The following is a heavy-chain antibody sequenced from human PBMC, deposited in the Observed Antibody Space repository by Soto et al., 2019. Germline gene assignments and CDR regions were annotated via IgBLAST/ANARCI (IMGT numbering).Heavy chain of an antibody. J-gene: IGHJ3*02. V-gene: IGHV3-30*03. Sequence: ALRLSFGAPGFTLSTYGMHWVLQAPVKVLEWVAVISYDGSEKYYADSLKVRFTIYRDNAKNSMYLQMNSLRAEDTAVYYCARDNPSGYARGHDAFDIWGQGTIHTASS. CDR3: ARDNPSGYARGHDAFDI. CDR2: ISYDGSEK. D-gene: IGHD5-12*01. CDR1: GFTLSTYG.